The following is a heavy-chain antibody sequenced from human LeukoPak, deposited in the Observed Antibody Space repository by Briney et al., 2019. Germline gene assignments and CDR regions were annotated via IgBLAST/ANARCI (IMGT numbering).Heavy chain of an antibody. CDR1: GGSISSYY. Sequence: PSETLPLTCTVSGGSISSYYWSWIRQPAGKGLEWIGRIYTSGSTNYNPSLTSRVTMSVDTSKNQFSLKLSSVTAADTAVYYCARQSTVTKGVGYYYYYMDVWGKGTTITVSS. CDR2: IYTSGST. V-gene: IGHV4-4*07. J-gene: IGHJ6*03. CDR3: ARQSTVTKGVGYYYYYMDV. D-gene: IGHD4-17*01.